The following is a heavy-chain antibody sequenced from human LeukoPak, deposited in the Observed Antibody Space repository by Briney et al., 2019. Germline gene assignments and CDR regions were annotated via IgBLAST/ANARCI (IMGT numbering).Heavy chain of an antibody. CDR1: GFTFSSYS. V-gene: IGHV3-48*01. CDR3: AKGRGYFDWLSASDI. J-gene: IGHJ3*02. CDR2: ISTSGSTI. D-gene: IGHD3-9*01. Sequence: GGSLRLSCAASGFTFSSYSMNWVRQAPGKGLEWGSYISTSGSTIDYVDSVKGRFTISRDNAKNSLYLQMNSLRVEDTALYYCAKGRGYFDWLSASDIWGQGTMVTVSS.